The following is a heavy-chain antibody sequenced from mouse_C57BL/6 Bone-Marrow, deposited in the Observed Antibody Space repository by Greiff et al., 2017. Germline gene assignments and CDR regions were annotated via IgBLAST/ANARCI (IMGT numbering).Heavy chain of an antibody. D-gene: IGHD2-1*01. CDR3: ARGVNYWYFDV. CDR2: ISSGSSTL. J-gene: IGHJ1*03. V-gene: IGHV5-17*01. CDR1: GFTFSDYG. Sequence: EVMLVESGGGLVKPGGSLKLSCAASGFTFSDYGMHWVRQAPEKGLEWVAYISSGSSTLYYADTVKGRFTISRDNAKNTLFLQMTSLRSEDTARYYCARGVNYWYFDVWGTGTTVTVSS.